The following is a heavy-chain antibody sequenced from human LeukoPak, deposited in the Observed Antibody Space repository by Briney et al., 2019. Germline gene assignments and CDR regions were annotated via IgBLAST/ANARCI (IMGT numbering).Heavy chain of an antibody. V-gene: IGHV1-18*01. J-gene: IGHJ5*02. CDR2: ISAYNGNT. CDR3: ARVIVTGYYNNWFDP. CDR1: GYTFTSYG. D-gene: IGHD3-9*01. Sequence: ASVKVSCKASGYTFTSYGISWVRQAPGQGLEWMGWISAYNGNTNYAQKLQGRVTMTTDTSTSTAYMELRSLRSDDTAVYYCARVIVTGYYNNWFDPRGQGTLVTVSS.